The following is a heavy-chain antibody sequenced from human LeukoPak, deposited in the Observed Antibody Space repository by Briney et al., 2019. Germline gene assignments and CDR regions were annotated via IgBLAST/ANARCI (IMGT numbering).Heavy chain of an antibody. Sequence: SETLSLTCTVSGGSVSGSYYWNWIRQPPGKGLEWIGYMYSSGTINYNPSLKSRVTVSIDMSKNQFSLKLSSVTAADTAVYYCARDLRFLEWLSNYYYYGMDVWGQGTTVTVSS. CDR3: ARDLRFLEWLSNYYYYGMDV. V-gene: IGHV4-61*01. J-gene: IGHJ6*02. CDR1: GGSVSGSYY. D-gene: IGHD3-3*01. CDR2: MYSSGTI.